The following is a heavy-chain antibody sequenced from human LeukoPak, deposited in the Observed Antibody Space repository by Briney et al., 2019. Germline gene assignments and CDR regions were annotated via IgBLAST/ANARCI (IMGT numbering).Heavy chain of an antibody. CDR1: GYTFTGYY. Sequence: ASVKVSCKASGYTFTGYYMHWVRQAPGQGLEWMGWINPNSGGTNYAQKFQGRVTITADRSTSTAFMELSSLRSEDTAVFYCAGEPGIDGYNAFDYWGQGTLVTVSS. V-gene: IGHV1-2*02. J-gene: IGHJ4*02. D-gene: IGHD5-24*01. CDR2: INPNSGGT. CDR3: AGEPGIDGYNAFDY.